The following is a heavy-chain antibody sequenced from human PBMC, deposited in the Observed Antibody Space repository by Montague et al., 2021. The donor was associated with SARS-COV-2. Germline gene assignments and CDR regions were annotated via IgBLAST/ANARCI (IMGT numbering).Heavy chain of an antibody. CDR3: ARWDPQTLTLIGLRGKSASDY. CDR1: GGSFSSYY. CDR2: INHSGTT. D-gene: IGHD4-23*01. Sequence: SETLSLTCAVYGGSFSSYYWTWIRQSPGKGLEWIAEINHSGTTNYNFNPSLRSRVTISVDTSKSQFSLKLSSVTAADTGVYYCARWDPQTLTLIGLRGKSASDYWGQGTLVTRSS. J-gene: IGHJ4*02. V-gene: IGHV4-34*01.